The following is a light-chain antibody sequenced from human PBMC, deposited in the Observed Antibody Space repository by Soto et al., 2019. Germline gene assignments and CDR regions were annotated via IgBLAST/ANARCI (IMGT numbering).Light chain of an antibody. Sequence: QSALTQPASASGSPGQSVTISCTGTSSDIGAYNYVSWYQQHPGKAPKLIISEVNKRPSGVPDRFSGSKSGTRATLTVSGLQPEDEADYHCSSYAGSGNTTYVFGTGTKVTVL. J-gene: IGLJ1*01. V-gene: IGLV2-8*01. CDR1: SSDIGAYNY. CDR2: EVN. CDR3: SSYAGSGNTTYV.